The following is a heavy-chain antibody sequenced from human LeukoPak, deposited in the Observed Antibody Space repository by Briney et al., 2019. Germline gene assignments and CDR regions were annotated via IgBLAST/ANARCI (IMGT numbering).Heavy chain of an antibody. CDR1: DGSVSIYY. V-gene: IGHV4-34*01. Sequence: SETLSLTCTVLDGSVSIYYWSWIRQPPGKGLEWIGEINHSGSTNYNPSLKSRVTISVDTSKNQFSLKLSSVTAADTAVYYCARAHPIDYWGQGTLVTVSS. J-gene: IGHJ4*02. CDR3: ARAHPIDY. CDR2: INHSGST.